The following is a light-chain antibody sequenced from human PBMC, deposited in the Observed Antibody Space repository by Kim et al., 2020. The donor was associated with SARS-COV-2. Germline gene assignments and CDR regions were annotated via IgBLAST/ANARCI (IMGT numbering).Light chain of an antibody. V-gene: IGKV1-39*01. CDR3: QQSYSDTFT. Sequence: ASVGDRVTITCRESQYISDYLNWYQQKPGKAPSLLIYAASSLQSGVPSRFSGSGSGTDFTLTISSLQPEDFATYYCQQSYSDTFTFGPGTKVDIK. J-gene: IGKJ3*01. CDR1: QYISDY. CDR2: AAS.